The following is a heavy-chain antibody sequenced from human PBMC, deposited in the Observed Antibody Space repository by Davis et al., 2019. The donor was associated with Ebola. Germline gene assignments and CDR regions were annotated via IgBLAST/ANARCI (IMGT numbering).Heavy chain of an antibody. CDR2: ISYDGSNK. CDR3: AKDLWELLIRLGNYFDY. Sequence: GESLKISCAASGFTVSSNYMSWVRQAPGKGLEWVAVISYDGSNKYYADSVKGRFTISRDNSKNTLYLQMNSLRAEDTAVYYCAKDLWELLIRLGNYFDYWGQGTLVTVSS. V-gene: IGHV3-30*18. CDR1: GFTVSSNY. D-gene: IGHD1-26*01. J-gene: IGHJ4*02.